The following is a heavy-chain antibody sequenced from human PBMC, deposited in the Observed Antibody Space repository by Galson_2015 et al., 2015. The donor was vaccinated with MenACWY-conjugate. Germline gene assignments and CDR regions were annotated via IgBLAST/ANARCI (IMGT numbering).Heavy chain of an antibody. CDR2: LCGDGSGK. CDR1: GFTFSDYC. Sequence: SLRLSCAASGFTFSDYCMHWVRQAPGMGLVWVSRLCGDGSGKTYAGSVKGRFSISMDNAKTTLYLQMNSLRAEDTAMYYCGRIGTPYNFGSPWGQGTLVTVSS. J-gene: IGHJ5*02. CDR3: GRIGTPYNFGSP. V-gene: IGHV3-74*01. D-gene: IGHD1-1*01.